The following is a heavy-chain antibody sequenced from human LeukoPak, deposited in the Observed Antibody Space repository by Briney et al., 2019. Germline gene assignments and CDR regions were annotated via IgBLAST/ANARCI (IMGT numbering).Heavy chain of an antibody. CDR1: GFTFSSYG. CDR2: ISYDGSNK. D-gene: IGHD4-23*01. V-gene: IGHV3-30*18. Sequence: GGSLRLSCAAPGFTFSSYGMHWVRQAPGKGLEWVAVISYDGSNKYYADSVKGRFTISRDNPKNTLYLQMNSLRAEDTAVYYCAKDGGGFQGYFDYWGQGTLVTVSS. J-gene: IGHJ4*02. CDR3: AKDGGGFQGYFDY.